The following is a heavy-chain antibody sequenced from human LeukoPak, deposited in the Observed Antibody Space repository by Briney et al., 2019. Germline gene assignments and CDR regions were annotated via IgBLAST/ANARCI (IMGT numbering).Heavy chain of an antibody. J-gene: IGHJ4*02. CDR2: IYLNRGNT. D-gene: IGHD3-22*01. V-gene: IGHV1-8*01. Sequence: GASVNVSCMPSVYTLTSYDINWVPQATGQGLDWMGWIYLNRGNTQFAQKSQGAVTMTRNTSKSTAYMELSSLRYEDTAVYYSARGRDSSAEIFDYWGQGTLVTVSS. CDR1: VYTLTSYD. CDR3: ARGRDSSAEIFDY.